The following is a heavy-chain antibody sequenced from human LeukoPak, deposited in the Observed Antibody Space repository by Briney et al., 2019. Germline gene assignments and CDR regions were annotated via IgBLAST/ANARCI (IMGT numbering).Heavy chain of an antibody. CDR2: IYYSGRT. V-gene: IGHV4-59*01. CDR3: ARENRVLATRDFSYYFDY. CDR1: GGSISSYY. D-gene: IGHD3-3*01. J-gene: IGHJ4*02. Sequence: SETLSLACSVSGGSISSYYWSWIRQPPGRGLEWIGYIYYSGRTSYNPSLKSRVTISVDTSKNQFSLRLSSVTAADTAVYYCARENRVLATRDFSYYFDYWGQGTLVTVSS.